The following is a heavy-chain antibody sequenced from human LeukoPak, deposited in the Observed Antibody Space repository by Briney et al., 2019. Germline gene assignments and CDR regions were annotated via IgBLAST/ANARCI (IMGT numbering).Heavy chain of an antibody. J-gene: IGHJ4*02. V-gene: IGHV3-48*03. Sequence: GGSLRLSCAASGFTFSSYEMNWVRQAPGKGPEWVSYISSSGSTIYYADSVKGRFTISRDNAKNSLYLQMNSLRAEDTAVYYCARPYDILTGELDYWGQGTLVTVSS. CDR3: ARPYDILTGELDY. D-gene: IGHD3-9*01. CDR2: ISSSGSTI. CDR1: GFTFSSYE.